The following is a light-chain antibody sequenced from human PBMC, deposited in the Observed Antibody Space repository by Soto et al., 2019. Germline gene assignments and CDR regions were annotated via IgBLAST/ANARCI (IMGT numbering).Light chain of an antibody. CDR1: QSVSSSY. CDR3: QQYGSSPWT. Sequence: EIVLTQSPGTLSLSPGARATLSCRASQSVSSSYLAWYQQKPGQAPRLLIYGASSMATGIPERFSGSGSGTDFTLTISRLEPEDFAVYYCQQYGSSPWTFGQGTKVEIK. V-gene: IGKV3-20*01. J-gene: IGKJ1*01. CDR2: GAS.